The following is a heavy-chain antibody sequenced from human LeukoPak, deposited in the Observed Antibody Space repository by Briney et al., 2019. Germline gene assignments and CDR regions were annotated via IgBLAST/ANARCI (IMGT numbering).Heavy chain of an antibody. CDR2: INPNSGGT. Sequence: ASVKVSCKASGYTFTGYYMHWVRQAPGQGLEWMGWINPNSGGTNYAQKFQGRVTMTRDTSISTAYMELSRLRSDDTAVYYCARKRGYGGNPPGHFDYWGQGTLVTVSS. V-gene: IGHV1-2*02. CDR1: GYTFTGYY. D-gene: IGHD4-23*01. J-gene: IGHJ4*02. CDR3: ARKRGYGGNPPGHFDY.